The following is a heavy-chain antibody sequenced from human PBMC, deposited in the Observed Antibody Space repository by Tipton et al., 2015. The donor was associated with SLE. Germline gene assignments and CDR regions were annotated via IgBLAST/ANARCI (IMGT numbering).Heavy chain of an antibody. CDR2: IHPGESET. D-gene: IGHD6-13*01. Sequence: QLVQSGAAVXXXGESLXXSXRXXXXXXTXXXXXWXXQTPWQGPEYVGIIHPGESETRYXPSFQGQVTISADKSFSTAYLQWVSLKASDTAIYYCARLRNIAXXXYNDAFDXWGQGTMLTVSS. V-gene: IGHV5-51*03. J-gene: IGHJ3*02. CDR1: XXXXTXXX. CDR3: ARLRNIAXXXYNDAFDX.